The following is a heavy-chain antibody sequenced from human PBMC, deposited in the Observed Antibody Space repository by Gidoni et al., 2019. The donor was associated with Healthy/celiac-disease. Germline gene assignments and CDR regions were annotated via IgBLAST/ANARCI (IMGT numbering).Heavy chain of an antibody. V-gene: IGHV3-7*01. CDR3: ARDRLVAATPADAQGEGY. J-gene: IGHJ4*02. CDR1: GFTFSSYG. Sequence: EVQLVESGGGLVQPGGSLRLSCAASGFTFSSYGMSWVRQAPGKGLEWVANIKQDGSEKYYVDSVKGRFTISRDNAKNSLYLQMNSLRAEDTAVYYCARDRLVAATPADAQGEGYWGQGTLVTVSS. CDR2: IKQDGSEK. D-gene: IGHD2-15*01.